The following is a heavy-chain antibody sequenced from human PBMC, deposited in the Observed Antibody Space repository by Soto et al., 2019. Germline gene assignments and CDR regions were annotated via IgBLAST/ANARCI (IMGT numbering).Heavy chain of an antibody. CDR2: IKGEADGGTT. CDR3: ISFCSSCFFDY. J-gene: IGHJ4*02. V-gene: IGHV3-15*01. Sequence: PGGSLRLSCAASGFTFSNAWMSWVRQAPGKGLEWVGRIKGEADGGTTDYAAPVKGRITISRDHSKDTLYLQMNSLKTEDTAVYYCISFCSSCFFDYWGQGTTVTVSS. D-gene: IGHD6-13*01. CDR1: GFTFSNAW.